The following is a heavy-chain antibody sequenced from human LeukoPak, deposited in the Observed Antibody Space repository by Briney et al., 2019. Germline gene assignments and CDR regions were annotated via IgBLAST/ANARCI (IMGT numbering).Heavy chain of an antibody. Sequence: SETLSLTCTVSGGSISSSSYYWGWIRQPPGKGLKWIGSIYYSGSTYYNPSLKSRVTISVDTSKNQFSLKLSSVTAADTAVYYCAREDDYGDYWGQGTLVTVSS. D-gene: IGHD4-17*01. V-gene: IGHV4-39*07. CDR3: AREDDYGDY. CDR1: GGSISSSSYY. CDR2: IYYSGST. J-gene: IGHJ4*02.